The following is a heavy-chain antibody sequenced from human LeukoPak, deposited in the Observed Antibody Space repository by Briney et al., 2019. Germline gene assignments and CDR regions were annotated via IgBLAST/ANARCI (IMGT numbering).Heavy chain of an antibody. CDR2: ISYDGSNK. Sequence: GGSLRLSCAASGFTFSSYGMHWVRQAPGKGLEWVAVISYDGSNKYYADSVKGRFTISRDNSKNTLYLQMNSLRAEDTAVYYCAKDLSLRYFDWLSADWGQGTLVTVSS. CDR1: GFTFSSYG. V-gene: IGHV3-30*18. CDR3: AKDLSLRYFDWLSAD. J-gene: IGHJ4*02. D-gene: IGHD3-9*01.